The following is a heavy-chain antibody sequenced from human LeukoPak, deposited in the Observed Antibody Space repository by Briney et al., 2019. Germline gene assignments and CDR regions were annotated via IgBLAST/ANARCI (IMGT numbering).Heavy chain of an antibody. Sequence: PGGSLRLSCAASGFTFSSYSMNWVRQAPGKGLEWVSYISSSSSTIYYADSVKGRFTISRDNAKNSLYLQMNSLRAEDTAVYYCARDGPERPIEYWGQGTLVTVSS. CDR2: ISSSSSTI. J-gene: IGHJ4*02. CDR3: ARDGPERPIEY. CDR1: GFTFSSYS. D-gene: IGHD1-14*01. V-gene: IGHV3-48*01.